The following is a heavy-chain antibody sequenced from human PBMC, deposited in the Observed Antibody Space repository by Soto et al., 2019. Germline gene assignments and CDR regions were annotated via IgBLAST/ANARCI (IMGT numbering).Heavy chain of an antibody. Sequence: SETLSLTCTVSGGSISSSSYYWGWIRQPPGERPEWIGCIYNSGSTNYNPSLQSRVTISVDMSKNQFSLRLSSVTAADTAVYYCARTPDRGGFDYWGQGILVTVSS. CDR3: ARTPDRGGFDY. V-gene: IGHV4-39*01. J-gene: IGHJ4*02. CDR2: IYNSGST. CDR1: GGSISSSSYY. D-gene: IGHD3-10*01.